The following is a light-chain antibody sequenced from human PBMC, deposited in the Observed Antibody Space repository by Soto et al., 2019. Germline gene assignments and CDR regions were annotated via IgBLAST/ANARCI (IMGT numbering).Light chain of an antibody. CDR3: QQLYSHPLT. CDR2: SAS. V-gene: IGKV1-9*01. Sequence: IQWTQGRSSLSGSVAGRVSVTFPASQGITSYLAWYQQRPGKAPRLLIYSASTLQSGVPSRFSGSGYGTDFSLTISNLQPEDFATYYCQQLYSHPLTFGGGTKVDIK. CDR1: QGITSY. J-gene: IGKJ4*01.